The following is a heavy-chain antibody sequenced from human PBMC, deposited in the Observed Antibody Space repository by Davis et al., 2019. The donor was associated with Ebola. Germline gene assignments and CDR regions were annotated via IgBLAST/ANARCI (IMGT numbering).Heavy chain of an antibody. J-gene: IGHJ4*02. CDR3: AREGVTIFGVVIDY. Sequence: SVKVSCKASGGTFNRYSVNWVRQAPGQGLDWMGGIVPILNSANYAQGFQGRVTMTADESTSTAYMELSSLRSDDTAVYYCAREGVTIFGVVIDYWGQGTLVTVSS. CDR1: GGTFNRYS. D-gene: IGHD3-3*01. V-gene: IGHV1-69*13. CDR2: IVPILNSA.